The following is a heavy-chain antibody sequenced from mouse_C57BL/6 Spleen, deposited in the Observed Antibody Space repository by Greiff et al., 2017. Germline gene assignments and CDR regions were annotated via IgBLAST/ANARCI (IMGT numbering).Heavy chain of an antibody. CDR3: ARSPITTVVPYWYFDV. V-gene: IGHV1-82*01. CDR2: IYPGDGDT. CDR1: GYAFSSSW. Sequence: QVQLQQSGPELVKPGASVKISCKASGYAFSSSWMNWVKPRPGKGLEWIGRIYPGDGDTNYNGKFKGKATLTADKSSSTAYMQLSSLKSEDSAVYFCARSPITTVVPYWYFDVWGTGTTVTVSS. D-gene: IGHD1-1*01. J-gene: IGHJ1*03.